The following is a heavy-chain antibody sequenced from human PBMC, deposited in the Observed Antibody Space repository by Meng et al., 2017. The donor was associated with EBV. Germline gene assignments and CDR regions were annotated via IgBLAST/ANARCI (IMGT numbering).Heavy chain of an antibody. CDR3: ARGVEENGSHYPFDS. V-gene: IGHV7-4-1*02. CDR1: GYTFRNYA. J-gene: IGHJ4*02. D-gene: IGHD1-1*01. CDR2: INTYSGKA. Sequence: QGQPVEAWAEWKRPGASVKVSCKASGYTFRNYAINWMRQVPGQGLEWMGWINTYSGKATFAQGFTGRFVFSLDTPVTTAHLQISGLKTEDSAVYYCARGVEENGSHYPFDSWGQGTLVTVSS.